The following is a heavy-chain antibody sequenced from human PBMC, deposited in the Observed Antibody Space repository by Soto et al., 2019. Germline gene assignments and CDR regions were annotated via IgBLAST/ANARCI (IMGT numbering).Heavy chain of an antibody. CDR1: GGTFSSYA. J-gene: IGHJ3*02. D-gene: IGHD2-2*01. CDR2: IIPIFGTA. V-gene: IGHV1-69*13. Sequence: SVKVSCKASGGTFSSYAISWVRQAPGQGLEWMGGIIPIFGTANYAQKFQGRVTITADESTSTAYMELSSLRSEDTAVYYCASFIVVVPAAIPHAAFDIWGQGTMVTVSS. CDR3: ASFIVVVPAAIPHAAFDI.